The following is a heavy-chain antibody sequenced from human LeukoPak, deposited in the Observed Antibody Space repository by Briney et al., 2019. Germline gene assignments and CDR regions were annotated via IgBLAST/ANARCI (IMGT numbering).Heavy chain of an antibody. CDR2: IYYSGST. D-gene: IGHD6-13*01. CDR3: ARMYSSSWYWHFDL. J-gene: IGHJ2*01. V-gene: IGHV4-59*01. CDR1: GGSISSYY. Sequence: SETLSLTCTVSGGSISSYYWSWIRQPPGKGLEWIGYIYYSGSTNYNPSLKSRVTISVDTSKNQFSLKLSSVTAADTAVYYCARMYSSSWYWHFDLWGRGTLVTVSS.